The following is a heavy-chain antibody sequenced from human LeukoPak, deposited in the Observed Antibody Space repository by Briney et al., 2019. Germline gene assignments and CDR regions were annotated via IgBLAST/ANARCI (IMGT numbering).Heavy chain of an antibody. CDR3: ARDRMSGSYFNYYYGMDV. Sequence: SETLSLTCTVSGGSISSSSYYWGWIRQPPGKGLEWIGSIYYSGSTYYNPSLKSRVTISVDTSKNQFSLKLSSVTAADTAVYYCARDRMSGSYFNYYYGMDVWGQGTTVTVSS. CDR2: IYYSGST. J-gene: IGHJ6*02. CDR1: GGSISSSSYY. V-gene: IGHV4-39*07. D-gene: IGHD1-26*01.